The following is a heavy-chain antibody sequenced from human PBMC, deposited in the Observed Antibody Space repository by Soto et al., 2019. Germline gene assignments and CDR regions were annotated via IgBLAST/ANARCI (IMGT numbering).Heavy chain of an antibody. D-gene: IGHD6-19*01. J-gene: IGHJ4*02. Sequence: ASVKVSCKASGYTFTSYAMHWVRQAPGQRLEWMGWINAGNGNTKYSQKFQGRVTITRDTSASTAYMELSSLRSEDTAVYYCARDPPGGWENPYFDYWGQGTLVTVSS. CDR1: GYTFTSYA. CDR3: ARDPPGGWENPYFDY. CDR2: INAGNGNT. V-gene: IGHV1-3*01.